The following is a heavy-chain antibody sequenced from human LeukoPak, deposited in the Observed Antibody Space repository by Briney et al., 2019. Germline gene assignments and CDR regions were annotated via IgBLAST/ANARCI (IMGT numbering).Heavy chain of an antibody. J-gene: IGHJ3*02. CDR2: INRDGSDS. V-gene: IGHV3-74*01. CDR1: GSTFSSCW. CDR3: ATVVGGYYPPVDGLDI. D-gene: IGHD6-25*01. Sequence: GSLRLSCAASGSTFSSCWMHWVRQAPRKGLLWVSRINRDGSDSSYADSVKGRFTISRDNAKNTLYLQMNSLRAEDTAVYYCATVVGGYYPPVDGLDIWGQGTMVTVSS.